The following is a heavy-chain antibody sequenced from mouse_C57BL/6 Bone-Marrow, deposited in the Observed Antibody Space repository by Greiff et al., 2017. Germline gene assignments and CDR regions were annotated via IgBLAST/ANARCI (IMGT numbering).Heavy chain of an antibody. D-gene: IGHD1-1*01. CDR1: GYTFTSYD. J-gene: IGHJ1*03. CDR2: IYPRDGST. V-gene: IGHV1-85*01. CDR3: AGDYCNSSWYFDV. Sequence: QVQLQQSGPELVKPGASVKLSCKASGYTFTSYDINLVKQRPGQGLVWIGWIYPRDGSTKYTEKFKGKATFTVDTSSSTAYMELHSLTSEDSAVYFCAGDYCNSSWYFDVWGKGTTVTVSS.